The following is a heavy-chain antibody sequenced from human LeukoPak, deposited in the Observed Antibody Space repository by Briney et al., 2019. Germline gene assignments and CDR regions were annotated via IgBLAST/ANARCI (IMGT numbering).Heavy chain of an antibody. Sequence: GGSLRLSCAASGFTFSSYAMTWVRQAPGKGLEWVSTIRASGGNTYYADSVKGRFTISRDNSKNSLYLQMNSLRAEDTAVYSCAKVRLGRGHCCPFEFWGRGALVTVSS. J-gene: IGHJ4*02. CDR3: AKVRLGRGHCCPFEF. D-gene: IGHD2-21*02. CDR2: IRASGGNT. V-gene: IGHV3-23*01. CDR1: GFTFSSYA.